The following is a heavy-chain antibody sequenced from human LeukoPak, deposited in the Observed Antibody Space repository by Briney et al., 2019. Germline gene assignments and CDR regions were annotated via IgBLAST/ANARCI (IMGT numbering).Heavy chain of an antibody. CDR2: ISSSGTTI. Sequence: PGGSLRLSCAASGFTFSIFEMNWVRQAPGKGLEWVSYISSSGTTIYYADSVRGRFTISRDHAKNSVYLQMNSLRAEDTAVYYCARPSVGGVIDGMDVWGQGTTVTVSS. J-gene: IGHJ6*02. D-gene: IGHD3-16*01. V-gene: IGHV3-48*03. CDR3: ARPSVGGVIDGMDV. CDR1: GFTFSIFE.